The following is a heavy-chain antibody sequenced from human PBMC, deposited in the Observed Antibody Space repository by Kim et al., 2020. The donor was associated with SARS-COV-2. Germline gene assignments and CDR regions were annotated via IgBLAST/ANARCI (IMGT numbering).Heavy chain of an antibody. J-gene: IGHJ3*02. D-gene: IGHD3-10*01. CDR3: ARVIYYGSGSYSEAGAFDI. CDR1: GGSISSYY. CDR2: IYYSGST. Sequence: SETLSLTCTVSGGSISSYYWSWIRQPPGKGLEWIGYIYYSGSTNYNPSLKSRVTISVDTSKNQFSLKLSSVTAADTAVYYCARVIYYGSGSYSEAGAFDIWGQGTMVTVSS. V-gene: IGHV4-59*01.